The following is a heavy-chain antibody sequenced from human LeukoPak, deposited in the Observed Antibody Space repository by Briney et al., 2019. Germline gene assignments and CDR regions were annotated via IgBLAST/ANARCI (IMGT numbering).Heavy chain of an antibody. CDR3: ARDWLRREVDSYGSVLYSYYYALDV. J-gene: IGHJ6*02. CDR1: VYTFTSYA. CDR2: INAGNGNT. V-gene: IGHV1-3*01. Sequence: ASVKLSYRASVYTFTSYAMHWVPQAPAQSLECMGGINAGNGNTKYSQKFQDRVTITRDTSASKAYIELRSLRSDDTAVYYCARDWLRREVDSYGSVLYSYYYALDVWGQGTTVTVSS. D-gene: IGHD5-18*01.